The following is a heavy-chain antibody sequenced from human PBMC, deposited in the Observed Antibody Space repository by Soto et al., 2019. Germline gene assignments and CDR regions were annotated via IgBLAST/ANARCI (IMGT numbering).Heavy chain of an antibody. D-gene: IGHD3-3*01. CDR1: GGTFSNYA. CDR2: IIPICYTA. J-gene: IGHJ4*02. CDR3: GLGLEWFHFDY. Sequence: SVKVSCKASGGTFSNYAISCVRQAPGQGLEWMGGIIPICYTANYAEKFHGRVTIPADESTSTACMELSSLRSEDTAVYYCGLGLEWFHFDYCGQGTLVTVSS. V-gene: IGHV1-69*13.